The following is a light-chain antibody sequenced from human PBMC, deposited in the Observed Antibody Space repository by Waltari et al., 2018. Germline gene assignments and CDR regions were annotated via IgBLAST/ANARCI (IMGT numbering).Light chain of an antibody. CDR2: EVN. J-gene: IGLJ2*01. V-gene: IGLV2-8*01. CDR3: TSYAGSKVL. Sequence: QSALTQPPSASGSPGQSVTISCTGTSSDVGGYNYVSWYQQYPGKAPKLMIYEVNKRPAGVPDRFSGSKSGNTASLTVSGLQAEDEADYYCTSYAGSKVLFGGGTKLTVL. CDR1: SSDVGGYNY.